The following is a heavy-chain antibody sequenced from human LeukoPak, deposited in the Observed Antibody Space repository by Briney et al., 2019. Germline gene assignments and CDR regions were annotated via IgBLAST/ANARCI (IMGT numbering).Heavy chain of an antibody. CDR1: GFAFSSYA. CDR2: ISRRDDYT. J-gene: IGHJ4*02. CDR3: VKERPEDYYGSGSYFDF. D-gene: IGHD3-10*01. Sequence: GGSLRLSCAASGFAFSSYAMSWVRQPPGKGLEWVSVISRRDDYTYYADSVKGRFTISRDNSKNTMYLQMNSLRVEDTAVYYCVKERPEDYYGSGSYFDFWGQGTRVTVSS. V-gene: IGHV3-23*01.